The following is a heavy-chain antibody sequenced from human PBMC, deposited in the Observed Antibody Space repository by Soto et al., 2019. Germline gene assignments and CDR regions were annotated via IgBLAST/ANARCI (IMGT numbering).Heavy chain of an antibody. V-gene: IGHV3-21*01. CDR3: ARESEDLTSNFGY. CDR1: GFTFTRYS. Sequence: PGGSLRLSCAASGFTFTRYSMNWVRQAPGKGLEWVSSISSTTNYIYYADSMKGRFTVSRDNAKNSAYLEMNSLSAEDTAVYYCARESEDLTSNFGYWGQGTLVTVFS. J-gene: IGHJ4*02. CDR2: ISSTTNYI.